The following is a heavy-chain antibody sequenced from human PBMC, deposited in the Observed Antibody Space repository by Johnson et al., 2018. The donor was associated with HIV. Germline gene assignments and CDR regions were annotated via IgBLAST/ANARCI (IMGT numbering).Heavy chain of an antibody. V-gene: IGHV3-15*01. CDR3: AKDNNEEGDWFTSEAFDI. J-gene: IGHJ3*02. Sequence: VQLVESGGGLIQPGGSLRLSCAASGFTVSSNYMGWVRQAPGKGLEWVGRIKSKTDGGTTDYAAPVKGRFTISRDDSKNTLYLQMNSLRAEDTAVYYCAKDNNEEGDWFTSEAFDIWGQGTMVTVSS. CDR1: GFTVSSNY. CDR2: IKSKTDGGTT. D-gene: IGHD3-9*01.